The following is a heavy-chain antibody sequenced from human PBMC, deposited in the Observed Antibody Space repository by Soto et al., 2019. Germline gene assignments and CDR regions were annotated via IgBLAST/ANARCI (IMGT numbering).Heavy chain of an antibody. CDR1: GYSISSGYY. CDR2: IYHGGST. V-gene: IGHV4-38-2*01. J-gene: IGHJ5*02. D-gene: IGHD3-22*01. Sequence: PAEALCVTCALSGYSISSGYYWGWLRQPPVKGLGCTPSIYHGGSTYYNPSLNSRVTLSIDMTNNHVSLILNSVTAADTAVYYCARVGPWVPYYYDSSPYNFENWFDPWGQGTLVTVSS. CDR3: ARVGPWVPYYYDSSPYNFENWFDP.